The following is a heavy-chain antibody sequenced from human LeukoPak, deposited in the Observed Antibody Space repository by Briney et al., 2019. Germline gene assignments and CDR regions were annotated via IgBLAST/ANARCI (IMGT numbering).Heavy chain of an antibody. CDR2: INHSGST. D-gene: IGHD2-15*01. J-gene: IGHJ4*02. CDR3: ARAALPRIPDY. V-gene: IGHV4-34*01. Sequence: SETLSLTCAVYGGSFSGYYWSWIRQPPGKGLEWIGEINHSGSTNYNPSLKSRVTISVDTSKNQFSLKLSSVTAADTAVYYCARAALPRIPDYWGQGTLVTVSS. CDR1: GGSFSGYY.